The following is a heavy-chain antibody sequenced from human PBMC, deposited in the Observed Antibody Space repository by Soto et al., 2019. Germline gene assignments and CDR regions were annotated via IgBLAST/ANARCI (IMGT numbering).Heavy chain of an antibody. V-gene: IGHV4-34*01. CDR1: GGSFSDYY. D-gene: IGHD1-26*01. CDR3: ARLSGSNYYTVAY. Sequence: PSETLSLTCAVYGGSFSDYYWSWIRQPPWKGLEWIGEINHSGSFNYNPSLKSRVTISVDTPKNQFSLKLSSMTAADTAVYYCARLSGSNYYTVAYWGQGILVTVS. J-gene: IGHJ4*02. CDR2: INHSGSF.